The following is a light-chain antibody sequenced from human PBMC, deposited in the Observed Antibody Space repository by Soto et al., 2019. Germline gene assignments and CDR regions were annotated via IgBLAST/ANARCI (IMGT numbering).Light chain of an antibody. V-gene: IGKV1-33*01. CDR1: QAISNY. CDR3: QQYDNLHWT. CDR2: DAC. Sequence: DIQMTQSPSSLSASVGDRVTITCQSSQAISNYLNWYQQKRGKAPKLLIYDACNLETGVPSRFSGSVSGTDFNFTISSLQPVDTATYDCQQYDNLHWTFGQGTKVEIK. J-gene: IGKJ1*01.